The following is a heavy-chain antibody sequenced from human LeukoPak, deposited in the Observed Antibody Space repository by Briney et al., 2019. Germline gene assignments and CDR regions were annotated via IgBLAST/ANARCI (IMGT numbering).Heavy chain of an antibody. D-gene: IGHD6-6*01. CDR2: INPSGGST. Sequence: ASVKVSCKASGYTFTSYYMHWVRQAPGQGLEWMGIINPSGGSTSYAQKFQGRVTMTRDMSTSTVYMELSSLRSEDAAVYYCARASSIAARPPHYWGQGTLVTVSS. CDR3: ARASSIAARPPHY. V-gene: IGHV1-46*01. CDR1: GYTFTSYY. J-gene: IGHJ4*02.